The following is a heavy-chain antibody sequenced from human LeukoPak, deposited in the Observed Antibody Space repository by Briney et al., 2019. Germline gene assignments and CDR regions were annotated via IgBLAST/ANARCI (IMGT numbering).Heavy chain of an antibody. J-gene: IGHJ6*02. Sequence: GESLKISCKGSDYSFTNYWIGWVRQMPGKGLEWRGVIYPDDSDTRYSPSFRGHVSISADKSISTAYLQWSSLKASDTAVYYCARHVHGGYYEGMDVWGQGKPVTVSS. CDR1: DYSFTNYW. CDR2: IYPDDSDT. D-gene: IGHD3-10*01. V-gene: IGHV5-51*01. CDR3: ARHVHGGYYEGMDV.